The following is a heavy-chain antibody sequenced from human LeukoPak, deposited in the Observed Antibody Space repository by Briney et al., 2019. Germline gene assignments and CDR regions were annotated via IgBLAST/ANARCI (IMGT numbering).Heavy chain of an antibody. D-gene: IGHD3-3*01. Sequence: GGSLILSCAASGISISIYWMTWVRQAPGKGLEWVANIRHDGGDKYYVDSVRGRFTISRDNAKNSVYLQMNSLRVEDTAVYYCAKIGVAKKPYYFDYWGQGTLVTVSS. J-gene: IGHJ4*02. CDR1: GISISIYW. CDR3: AKIGVAKKPYYFDY. V-gene: IGHV3-7*05. CDR2: IRHDGGDK.